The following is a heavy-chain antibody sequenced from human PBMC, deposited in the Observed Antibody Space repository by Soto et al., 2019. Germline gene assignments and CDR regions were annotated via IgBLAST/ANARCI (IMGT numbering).Heavy chain of an antibody. CDR3: ARGDGYIYGNTFDS. D-gene: IGHD5-18*01. J-gene: IGHJ4*02. V-gene: IGHV3-30-3*01. Sequence: GGSLRLSCAASGFTFNNYAMHWVRQAPGKGLEWVAFISYDGSNKYYADSVTGRFTISRDNSRNTLYLQMNSLRAEDTAVYYCARGDGYIYGNTFDSWGQGTLVTVYS. CDR2: ISYDGSNK. CDR1: GFTFNNYA.